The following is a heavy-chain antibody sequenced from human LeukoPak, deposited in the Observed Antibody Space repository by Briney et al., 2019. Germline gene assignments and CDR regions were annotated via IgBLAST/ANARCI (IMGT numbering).Heavy chain of an antibody. CDR3: ARPRYQGAFDI. CDR1: GGTFSSYA. V-gene: IGHV1-69*04. D-gene: IGHD2-2*01. Sequence: GASVKVSCKASGGTFSSYAISWVRQAPGQGLEWMGRIIPILGIANYAQKFQGRVTITADKSTSTAYMELSSLRSEDTAVYYCARPRYQGAFDIWGQGTMVTVSS. CDR2: IIPILGIA. J-gene: IGHJ3*02.